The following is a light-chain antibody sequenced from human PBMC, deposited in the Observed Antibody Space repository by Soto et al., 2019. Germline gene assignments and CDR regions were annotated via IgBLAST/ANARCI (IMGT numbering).Light chain of an antibody. Sequence: EIVMTQSPGTLSLSPGERATLSCRASQTARNNYLAWYQQKPGQAPRLLIYDASNRATGIPDRFSGGGSGTDFTLTISRLEPEDFAVYYCQQFSSYPLTFGGGTKVDIK. CDR1: QTARNNY. CDR3: QQFSSYPLT. J-gene: IGKJ4*01. V-gene: IGKV3-20*01. CDR2: DAS.